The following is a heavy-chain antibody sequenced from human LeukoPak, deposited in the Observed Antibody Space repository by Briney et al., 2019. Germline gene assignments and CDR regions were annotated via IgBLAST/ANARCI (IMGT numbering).Heavy chain of an antibody. V-gene: IGHV3-33*08. D-gene: IGHD6-6*01. CDR2: IWYDGSNK. CDR1: GFTFSSYA. CDR3: ASSSSELVYYGMDV. J-gene: IGHJ6*02. Sequence: SGGSLRLSCAASGFTFSSYAMSWVRQAPGKGLEWVAVIWYDGSNKYYADSVKGRFTISRDNSKNTLYLQMNSLRAEDTAVYYCASSSSELVYYGMDVWGQGTTVTVSS.